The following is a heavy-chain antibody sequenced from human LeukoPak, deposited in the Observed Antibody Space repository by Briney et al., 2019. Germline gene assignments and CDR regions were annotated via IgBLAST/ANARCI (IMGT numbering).Heavy chain of an antibody. D-gene: IGHD1-26*01. CDR2: INHSGST. J-gene: IGHJ4*02. Sequence: SETLSLTCAVYGGSFSGYYWSWIRQPPGKGLEWIGEINHSGSTNYNPSLKSRVTISVDTSKNQFSLKLSSVTAADTAVYYCARLVEWELLHEYYFDYWGQGTLVTVSS. V-gene: IGHV4-34*01. CDR3: ARLVEWELLHEYYFDY. CDR1: GGSFSGYY.